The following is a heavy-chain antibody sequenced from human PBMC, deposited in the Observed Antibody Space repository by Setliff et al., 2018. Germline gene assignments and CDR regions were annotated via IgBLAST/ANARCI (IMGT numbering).Heavy chain of an antibody. V-gene: IGHV1-69*10. D-gene: IGHD4-4*01. J-gene: IGHJ5*02. CDR3: ATRTTATTIGWFDP. CDR2: IIPILGIV. Sequence: SVKVSCKASGGTFSSYAISGVRQAPGQGLEWMGGIIPILGIVDDAQKLQGRVTITADKSTSTAYMELSSLRFEDTAVYHCATRTTATTIGWFDPWGQGTLVTVSS. CDR1: GGTFSSYA.